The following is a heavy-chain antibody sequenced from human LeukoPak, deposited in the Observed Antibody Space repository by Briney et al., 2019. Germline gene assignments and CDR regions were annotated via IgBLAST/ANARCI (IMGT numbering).Heavy chain of an antibody. Sequence: ASVKASCKASGYTFTSHCVHWVRQAPGQGLEWMGIINPSGDNTNYAQNFQGRVTMTRDTCTSTVYMELSSLRSEDTAVYYCARGRGDGSGSHAPKADFYCMDVWGQGTTVTVSS. CDR1: GYTFTSHC. CDR2: INPSGDNT. J-gene: IGHJ6*02. CDR3: ARGRGDGSGSHAPKADFYCMDV. D-gene: IGHD3-10*01. V-gene: IGHV1-46*01.